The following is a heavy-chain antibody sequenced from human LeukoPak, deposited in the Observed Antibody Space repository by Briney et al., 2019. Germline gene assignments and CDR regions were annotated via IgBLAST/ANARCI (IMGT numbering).Heavy chain of an antibody. D-gene: IGHD1-26*01. CDR1: GGSINNYY. Sequence: PSETLSLTCTVSGGSINNYYWSWIRQPAGKGLEWIGRIYARGSTNYNPSLKSRVTMSVDTSKNQVSLWLSSVTAADTAVYYCARGDASGRPGIGFDFWGQGTPVTVSS. CDR2: IYARGST. J-gene: IGHJ4*02. V-gene: IGHV4-4*07. CDR3: ARGDASGRPGIGFDF.